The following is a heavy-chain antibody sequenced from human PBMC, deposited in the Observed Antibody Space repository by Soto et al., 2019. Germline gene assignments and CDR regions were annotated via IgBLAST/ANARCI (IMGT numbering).Heavy chain of an antibody. D-gene: IGHD6-13*01. V-gene: IGHV3-30*18. Sequence: QVQLVESGGGVVQPGRSLRLSCAASGFTFSSYGMHWVRQAPGKGLEWVAVISYDGSNKYYADSVKGRFTISRDNSKNTLYLQMNSLRAEDTAVYYCAKDQQLAYYYYYGMDVWGQGTTVTVSS. CDR1: GFTFSSYG. J-gene: IGHJ6*02. CDR3: AKDQQLAYYYYYGMDV. CDR2: ISYDGSNK.